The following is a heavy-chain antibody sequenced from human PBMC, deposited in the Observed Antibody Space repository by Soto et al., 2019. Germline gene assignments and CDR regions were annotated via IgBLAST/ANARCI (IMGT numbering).Heavy chain of an antibody. CDR1: GYSFTSYW. CDR3: ARTWAVGATDAFDI. Sequence: GESLKISCRGSGYSFTSYWIGWVRQMPGKGLEWMGIIFPGDSDTRYSPSFQGQVTISVDKSISTAYLQWSSLKASGTAMYYCARTWAVGATDAFDISGQGTMATVSS. J-gene: IGHJ3*02. V-gene: IGHV5-51*01. CDR2: IFPGDSDT. D-gene: IGHD1-26*01.